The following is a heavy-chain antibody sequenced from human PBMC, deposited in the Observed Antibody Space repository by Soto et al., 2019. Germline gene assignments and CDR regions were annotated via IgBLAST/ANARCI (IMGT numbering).Heavy chain of an antibody. CDR2: VYHTGRT. CDR1: GGSFKSGSYS. V-gene: IGHV4-61*01. CDR3: ARDFAYFDS. Sequence: SETLSLTCTVSGGSFKSGSYSWSWIRQPPGKGLEWIGYVYHTGRTSYNPSLKSRVSISMDTSKNQFSPNLDSVTAADTAVYFCARDFAYFDSWGQGTLVTVSS. J-gene: IGHJ4*02. D-gene: IGHD3-3*01.